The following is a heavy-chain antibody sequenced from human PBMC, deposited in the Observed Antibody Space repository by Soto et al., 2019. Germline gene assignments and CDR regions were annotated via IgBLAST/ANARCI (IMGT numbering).Heavy chain of an antibody. CDR2: IYHSGST. J-gene: IGHJ4*01. Sequence: LSLTCAVSGYSISSGYYWGWIRQPPGKGLEWIGSIYHSGSTYYNPSLKSRVTISVDTSKNQFSLKLSSVTAADTAVYYCARAPSYYYGSGSYYHFDYWGQGTLVTVSS. CDR1: GYSISSGYY. CDR3: ARAPSYYYGSGSYYHFDY. V-gene: IGHV4-38-2*01. D-gene: IGHD3-10*01.